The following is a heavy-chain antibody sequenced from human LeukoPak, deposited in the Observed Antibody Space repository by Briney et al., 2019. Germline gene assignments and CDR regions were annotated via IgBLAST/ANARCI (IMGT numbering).Heavy chain of an antibody. Sequence: ASVKVSCKASGYTFTGYYMHWVRQAPGQGLEWMGWINPNSGGTNYAQKFQGWVTMTRDTSISTAYMELSRLRSDDTAVYYYARVSNYGDPPWFDPWGQGTLVTVSS. CDR1: GYTFTGYY. D-gene: IGHD4-17*01. J-gene: IGHJ5*02. V-gene: IGHV1-2*04. CDR3: ARVSNYGDPPWFDP. CDR2: INPNSGGT.